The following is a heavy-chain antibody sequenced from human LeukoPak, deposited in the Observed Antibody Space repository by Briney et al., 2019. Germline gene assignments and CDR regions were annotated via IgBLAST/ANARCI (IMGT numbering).Heavy chain of an antibody. V-gene: IGHV7-4-1*02. CDR3: AREVGIYYDSSGPLDY. D-gene: IGHD3-22*01. CDR2: INTNTGNP. J-gene: IGHJ4*02. Sequence: ASVKVSCKASGYTFTSYAMNWVRQAPGQGLEWMGWINTNTGNPTYAQGFTGRFVFSLDTSVSTAYLQISSLKAEDTAVYYCAREVGIYYDSSGPLDYWGQGTLVTVSS. CDR1: GYTFTSYA.